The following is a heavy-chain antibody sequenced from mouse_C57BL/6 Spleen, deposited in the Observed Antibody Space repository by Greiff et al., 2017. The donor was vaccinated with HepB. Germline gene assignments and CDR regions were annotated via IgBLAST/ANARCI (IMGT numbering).Heavy chain of an antibody. D-gene: IGHD1-1*01. CDR1: GYTFTDYE. V-gene: IGHV1-15*01. Sequence: QVQLQQPGAELVRPGASVTLSCKASGYTFTDYEMHWVKQTPVHGLEWIGAIDPETGGTAYNQKFKGKAILTADKSSSTAYMELRSLTSEDSAVYYCTRSQSFTTGRFDYWGQGTTLTVSS. J-gene: IGHJ2*01. CDR3: TRSQSFTTGRFDY. CDR2: IDPETGGT.